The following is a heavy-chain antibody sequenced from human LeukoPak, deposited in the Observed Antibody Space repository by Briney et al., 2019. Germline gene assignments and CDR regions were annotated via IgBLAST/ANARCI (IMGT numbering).Heavy chain of an antibody. Sequence: GASLRLSCAASGFTFIDYYMSCIRQAPGKGMEWFSYISGSGSDTKYTDSVKGRFTVSRDKAKNSLYLKMNSLRGEDTAVYYCGRSPPGSIDSWGQGTLVTVSS. V-gene: IGHV3-11*06. D-gene: IGHD1-1*01. CDR1: GFTFIDYY. CDR2: ISGSGSDT. J-gene: IGHJ4*02. CDR3: GRSPPGSIDS.